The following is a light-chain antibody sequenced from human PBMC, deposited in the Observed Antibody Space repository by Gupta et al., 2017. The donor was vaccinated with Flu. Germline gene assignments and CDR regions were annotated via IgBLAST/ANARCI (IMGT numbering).Light chain of an antibody. CDR2: DVS. V-gene: IGLV2-14*01. Sequence: QSALTQPASVSGSPGQSITISCTGTSSDVGRSDSVSWYQQHPGKAPKLLIYDVSNRPSGVSSRFSGSKSGNTASLTISGLQAEDETDYYCSSYTSSSTFYVFGTGTKVTVL. CDR3: SSYTSSSTFYV. J-gene: IGLJ1*01. CDR1: SSDVGRSDS.